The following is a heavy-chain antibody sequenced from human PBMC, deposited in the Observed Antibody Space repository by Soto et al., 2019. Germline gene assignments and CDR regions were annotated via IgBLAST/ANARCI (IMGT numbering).Heavy chain of an antibody. CDR1: GGSISSGDYY. CDR2: IYYSGST. J-gene: IGHJ6*02. CDR3: ASCPYSDYVVSCGMDV. V-gene: IGHV4-30-4*01. D-gene: IGHD4-17*01. Sequence: QVQLQESGPGLVKPSQTLSLTCTVSGGSISSGDYYWSWIRQPPGKGLEWIGYIYYSGSTYYNPSLKRRVTISVDTSKNQFSRKLSSVTAADTAVYYCASCPYSDYVVSCGMDVWGQGTTVTVSS.